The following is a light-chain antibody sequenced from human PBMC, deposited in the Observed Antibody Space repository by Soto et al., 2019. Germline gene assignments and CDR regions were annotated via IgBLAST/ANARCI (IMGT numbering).Light chain of an antibody. CDR1: SSDVGGYNF. V-gene: IGLV2-8*01. J-gene: IGLJ3*02. CDR2: DVT. Sequence: QSVLTQPPSASGSPGQSVTISCTGSSSDVGGYNFVSWFQQHPGKAPKLIIYDVTKRPSGVPDRFSGSKSGNTASLTVSGLQAEDEADYYCISYAGTSGVFGGGTKLTV. CDR3: ISYAGTSGV.